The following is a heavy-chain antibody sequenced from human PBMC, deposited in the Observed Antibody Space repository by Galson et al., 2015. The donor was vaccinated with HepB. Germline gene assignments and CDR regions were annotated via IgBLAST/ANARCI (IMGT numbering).Heavy chain of an antibody. Sequence: SVKVSCKVSGDTFTSYTIIWVRQAPGQGLEWMGRIIPYLGTPNYARKFQGRVTMTADKSTSTAYMELNSLSSEDTAVYYCACVPYNYGTGSTYYGLNVWGQGTTVIVSS. CDR1: GDTFTSYT. CDR2: IIPYLGTP. V-gene: IGHV1-69*08. J-gene: IGHJ6*02. CDR3: ACVPYNYGTGSTYYGLNV. D-gene: IGHD3-10*01.